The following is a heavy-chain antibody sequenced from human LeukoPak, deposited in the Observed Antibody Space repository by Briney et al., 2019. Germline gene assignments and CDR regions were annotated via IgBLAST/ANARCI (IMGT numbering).Heavy chain of an antibody. D-gene: IGHD3-3*01. Sequence: PSETLSLTCTVSGGSISSGNYYWSWIRQPAGKGLEWIGHIYTGGSTNYNPSLKSRVTISVDTSKNQFSLNLSSMTAADTAVYYCARDSLYNFWGGYYHTTYYFDYWDQGTLVTVSS. V-gene: IGHV4-61*09. CDR1: GGSISSGNYY. CDR3: ARDSLYNFWGGYYHTTYYFDY. J-gene: IGHJ4*02. CDR2: IYTGGST.